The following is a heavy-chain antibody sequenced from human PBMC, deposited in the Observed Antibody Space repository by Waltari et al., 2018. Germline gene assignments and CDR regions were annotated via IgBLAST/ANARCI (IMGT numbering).Heavy chain of an antibody. Sequence: QVQLQESGPGLVKPSGTLSLTCAVSGDSMSNNYWWSWVRQPPGKGLEWSGQIHRSGKANYNPSLESRVTVSIDTSNNQLSLKVTSATTADTAVYYCARDRGKGLYLDSWGQGTLVTVSP. CDR3: ARDRGKGLYLDS. V-gene: IGHV4-4*02. D-gene: IGHD2-15*01. CDR2: IHRSGKA. CDR1: GDSMSNNYW. J-gene: IGHJ4*02.